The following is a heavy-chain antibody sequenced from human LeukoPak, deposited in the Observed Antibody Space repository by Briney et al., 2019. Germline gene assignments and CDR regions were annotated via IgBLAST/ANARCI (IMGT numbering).Heavy chain of an antibody. Sequence: SETLSLTCTVSGGSISNYYWSWIRQPPGKELEWIGYIYYSGSTNYNPSLKSRVTISVDTSKNQFSLKLSSVTAADTAVYYCARDAWYYYGSGGYYYYMDVWGKGTTVTISS. D-gene: IGHD3-10*01. V-gene: IGHV4-59*01. J-gene: IGHJ6*03. CDR2: IYYSGST. CDR1: GGSISNYY. CDR3: ARDAWYYYGSGGYYYYMDV.